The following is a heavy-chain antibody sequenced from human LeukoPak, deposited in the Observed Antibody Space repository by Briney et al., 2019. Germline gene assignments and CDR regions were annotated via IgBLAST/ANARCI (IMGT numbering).Heavy chain of an antibody. Sequence: GGSLRLSCAASVFTFRDSPMHLVRQASGKGLEWVGRIRSKPNSYATGYAASVKGRFTISRDDSINTAYLQMNSLKTEDTAVYFCATLTYPFDYWGQGILVTVSS. D-gene: IGHD3-16*01. CDR3: ATLTYPFDY. CDR1: VFTFRDSP. J-gene: IGHJ4*02. V-gene: IGHV3-73*01. CDR2: IRSKPNSYAT.